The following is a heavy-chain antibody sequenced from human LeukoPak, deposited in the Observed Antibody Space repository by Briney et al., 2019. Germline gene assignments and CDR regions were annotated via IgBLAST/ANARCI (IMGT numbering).Heavy chain of an antibody. J-gene: IGHJ4*02. D-gene: IGHD5-24*01. V-gene: IGHV4-34*01. Sequence: SETLSFTCAVYGGSFSGYYWSWIRQPPGKGLEWIGEINHSGSTNYNPSLKSRVTISVDTSKNQFSLKLSSVTAADTAVYYCARGTRWLQLMKWGQGTLVTVSS. CDR1: GGSFSGYY. CDR2: INHSGST. CDR3: ARGTRWLQLMK.